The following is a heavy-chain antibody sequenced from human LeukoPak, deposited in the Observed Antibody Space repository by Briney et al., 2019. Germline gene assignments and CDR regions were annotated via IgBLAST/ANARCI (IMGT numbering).Heavy chain of an antibody. CDR1: GGTFSSYA. CDR3: ACDHIAAAYSGY. CDR2: IIPIFGTA. Sequence: SVKVSCKASGGTFSSYAISWVRQAPGQGLEWMGGIIPIFGTANYAQKFQGRVTITADESTSTAYMELSSLRSEDTAVYYCACDHIAAAYSGYWGQGTLVTVSS. D-gene: IGHD6-13*01. V-gene: IGHV1-69*13. J-gene: IGHJ4*02.